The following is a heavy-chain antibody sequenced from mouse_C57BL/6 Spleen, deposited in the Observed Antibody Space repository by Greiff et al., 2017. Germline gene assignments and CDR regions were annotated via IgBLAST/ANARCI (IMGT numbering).Heavy chain of an antibody. Sequence: EVKLMESGGGLVKPGGSLKLSCAASGFTFSDYGMHWVRQAPEKGLEWVAYISSGSSTIYYADTVKGRFTISRDNAKNTLFLQRTSLRSEDTAMYYCARGGSYGSRGFAYWGQGTLVTVSA. CDR2: ISSGSSTI. V-gene: IGHV5-17*01. CDR1: GFTFSDYG. CDR3: ARGGSYGSRGFAY. J-gene: IGHJ3*01. D-gene: IGHD1-1*01.